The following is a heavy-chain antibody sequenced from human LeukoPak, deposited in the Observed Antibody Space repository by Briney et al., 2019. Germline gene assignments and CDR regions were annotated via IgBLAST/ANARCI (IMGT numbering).Heavy chain of an antibody. CDR2: INERGTDS. CDR3: ARDLVRESSSPSYAFAY. CDR1: GFTFSGHW. D-gene: IGHD6-13*01. V-gene: IGHV3-74*03. Sequence: GGSLRLSCTASGFTFSGHWIHWVRQAPGMGLVWVSRINERGTDSMYAESVKGRFTISRDNAKNSLYLQMNSLRAEDTAVYYCARDLVRESSSPSYAFAYWGQGTLVTVSS. J-gene: IGHJ4*02.